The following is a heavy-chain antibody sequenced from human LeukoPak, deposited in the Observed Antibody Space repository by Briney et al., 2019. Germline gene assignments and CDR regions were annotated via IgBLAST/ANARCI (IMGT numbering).Heavy chain of an antibody. D-gene: IGHD3-10*02. V-gene: IGHV3-33*01. CDR1: GFTFSNYG. CDR2: IWYDGSNK. Sequence: GGFLRLSCAASGFTFSNYGMFWVRQAPGKGLEWVTFIWYDGSNKYYADSVKGRFTISRDNSKNTLYLQMNSLRVEDTAVYFCARDGYYVLDYWGQGTLVTVSS. J-gene: IGHJ4*02. CDR3: ARDGYYVLDY.